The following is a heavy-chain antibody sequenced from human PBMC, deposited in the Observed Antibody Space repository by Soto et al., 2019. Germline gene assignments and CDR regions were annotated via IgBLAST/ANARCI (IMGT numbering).Heavy chain of an antibody. CDR1: GFMFNRYA. V-gene: IGHV3-30-3*01. D-gene: IGHD3-3*01. CDR3: ARSRSGAVPDSFGL. CDR2: ISKDGSVQ. Sequence: QVQLVESGGRVVQPGRSLRLSCAASGFMFNRYAIHWVRQTPGKGLEWVAVISKDGSVQYYADSVRGRFIISRDKSKDTVYLEMNSLRAEDTPVFYCARSRSGAVPDSFGLWGQGTLVTVSS. J-gene: IGHJ1*01.